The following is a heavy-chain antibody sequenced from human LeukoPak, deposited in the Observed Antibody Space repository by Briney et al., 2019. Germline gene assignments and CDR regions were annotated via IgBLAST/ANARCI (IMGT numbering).Heavy chain of an antibody. J-gene: IGHJ4*02. CDR2: IIPMLGTA. D-gene: IGHD3-22*01. CDR3: AKDYEDSSGWGY. Sequence: ASVKVSCKASGGTFSNFAIVWVGQAPGQGLEWMGGIIPMLGTAHYAQRFQGRLTITADESTTTAYMELASLRFEDTAIYYCAKDYEDSSGWGYWGQGTLVTVSS. V-gene: IGHV1-69*13. CDR1: GGTFSNFA.